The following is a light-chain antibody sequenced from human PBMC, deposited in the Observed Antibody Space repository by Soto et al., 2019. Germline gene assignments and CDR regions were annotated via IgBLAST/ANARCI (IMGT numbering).Light chain of an antibody. CDR3: QHYVNIPRT. J-gene: IGKJ1*01. CDR1: QSVTANY. V-gene: IGKV3-20*01. CDR2: GAS. Sequence: EIVLTQSPGTLSLSPGERATLSCRASQSVTANYLAWYHQKPGQAPRLLIYGASIRATGIPDRFSGSGSGTDFTLTISRLEPEDFAVYYCQHYVNIPRTFGQGTKVEMK.